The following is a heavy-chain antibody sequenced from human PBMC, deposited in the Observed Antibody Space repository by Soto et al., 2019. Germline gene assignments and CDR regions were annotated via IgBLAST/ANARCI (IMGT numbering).Heavy chain of an antibody. CDR1: GGSFSSSSSSYY. V-gene: IGHV4-39*01. Sequence: SETLSLTCTVSGGSFSSSSSSYYWGWIRQPPGKGLEWIGSIFYSGSTSYNPSLKNRVTISVDTSKNQLSLKLSSVTAADTAVYYCARGSYYDDSSGYYHYWGQRTLVTVSS. D-gene: IGHD3-22*01. J-gene: IGHJ4*02. CDR3: ARGSYYDDSSGYYHY. CDR2: IFYSGST.